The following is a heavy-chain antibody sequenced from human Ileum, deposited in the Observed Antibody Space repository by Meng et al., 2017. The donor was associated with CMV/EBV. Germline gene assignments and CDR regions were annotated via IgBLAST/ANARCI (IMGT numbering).Heavy chain of an antibody. CDR1: SASISPYY. CDR2: IYTGGPT. D-gene: IGHD3-10*01. CDR3: ARGQTVRGFEY. J-gene: IGHJ4*02. V-gene: IGHV4-4*07. Sequence: RGSGPGLVYPSATRSLTARVPSASISPYYWNWIRQPAGKGLEWIGRIYTGGPTDYNPSLKSRVTMSVDTSKNQFFLNLSSVTAADTAVYYCARGQTVRGFEYWGLGILVTVSS.